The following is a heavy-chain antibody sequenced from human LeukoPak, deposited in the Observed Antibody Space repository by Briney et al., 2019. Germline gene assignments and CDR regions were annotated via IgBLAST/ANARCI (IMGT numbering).Heavy chain of an antibody. CDR1: GFTFSSYG. CDR2: IWYDGSNK. J-gene: IGHJ4*02. V-gene: IGHV3-33*01. Sequence: GRSLRLSCAASGFTFSSYGMHWVRQAPGKGLEWVAVIWYDGSNKYYADSVKGRFTISRDNSKNTLYLRMNSLRAEDTAVYYCASCFHDYGDYWGQGTLVTVSS. CDR3: ASCFHDYGDY.